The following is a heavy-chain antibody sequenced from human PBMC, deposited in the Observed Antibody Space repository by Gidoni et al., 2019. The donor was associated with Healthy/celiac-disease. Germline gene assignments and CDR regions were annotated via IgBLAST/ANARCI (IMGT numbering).Heavy chain of an antibody. J-gene: IGHJ5*02. V-gene: IGHV3-23*01. Sequence: EVQLLESGGGLVQPGGSLRLSCAASGFTFSSYAMSWVRQAPGKGLEWVSAISGSGGSTYYADSVKGRFTISRDNSKNTLYLQMNSLRAEDTAVYYCAKEHVDIVATTNGSWFDPWGQGTLVTVSS. CDR3: AKEHVDIVATTNGSWFDP. D-gene: IGHD5-12*01. CDR1: GFTFSSYA. CDR2: ISGSGGST.